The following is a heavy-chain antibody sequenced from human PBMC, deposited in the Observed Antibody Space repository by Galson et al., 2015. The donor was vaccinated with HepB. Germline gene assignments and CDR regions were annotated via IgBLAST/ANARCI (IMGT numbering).Heavy chain of an antibody. CDR3: AAHDSSGYYYYYYYMDV. J-gene: IGHJ6*03. V-gene: IGHV3-7*01. Sequence: VDSVKGRFTISRDNAKNSLYLQMNSLRAEDTAVYYCAAHDSSGYYYYYYYMDVWGKGTTVTVSS. D-gene: IGHD3-22*01.